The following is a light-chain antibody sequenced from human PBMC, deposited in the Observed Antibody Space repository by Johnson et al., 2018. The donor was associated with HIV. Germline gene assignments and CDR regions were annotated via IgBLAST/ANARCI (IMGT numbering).Light chain of an antibody. J-gene: IGLJ1*01. CDR1: SSDIRTVY. V-gene: IGLV1-51*01. CDR2: DNN. CDR3: GTWYSSLSAYV. Sequence: QSVLTQPPSVSAAPGQRVTGSSSGSSSDIRTVYVAWYQQHPGTAPKLLLYDNNKRPSGIPDRFSGSNSGPSATLGITGRQTGDEADYYCGTWYSSLSAYVFGTGTKVTVL.